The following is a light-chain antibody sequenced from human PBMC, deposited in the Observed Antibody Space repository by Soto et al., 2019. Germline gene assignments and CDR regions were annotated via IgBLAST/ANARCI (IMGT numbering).Light chain of an antibody. J-gene: IGKJ2*01. CDR1: QSLLHSKGYNY. Sequence: DIVMTQSPLSLPVTPGEPASISCRSSQSLLHSKGYNYLDWYLQKPGQSPQLLIYLGSNWASGVPDRFSGSGSGTDFTLKISRVEAEDVGVYYCMQALQTPMYTFGQGTKLEIK. CDR3: MQALQTPMYT. V-gene: IGKV2-28*01. CDR2: LGS.